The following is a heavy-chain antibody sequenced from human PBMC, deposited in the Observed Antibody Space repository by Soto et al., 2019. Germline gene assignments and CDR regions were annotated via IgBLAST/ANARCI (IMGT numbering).Heavy chain of an antibody. CDR3: AVDSRVGPGWYGPVDHFDY. CDR2: INAGNGNT. CDR1: GYTFTSYA. Sequence: QVQLVQSGAEVKKPGASVKVSCKASGYTFTSYAMHWVRQAPGQRLEWMGWINAGNGNTNYAQKLQGRVTMATDTSTRTAYMELRSLRSDDTAVYYCAVDSRVGPGWYGPVDHFDYWGQGTLVTVSS. V-gene: IGHV1-3*01. D-gene: IGHD6-19*01. J-gene: IGHJ4*02.